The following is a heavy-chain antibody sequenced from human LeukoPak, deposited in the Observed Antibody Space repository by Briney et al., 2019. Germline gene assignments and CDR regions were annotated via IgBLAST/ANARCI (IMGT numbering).Heavy chain of an antibody. CDR2: INPNSGGT. CDR3: AREFGDTAMVTPFDY. Sequence: GASVKASCKASGYTFTGYYMHWVRQAPGQGLEWMGWINPNSGGTNYAQKFQGRVTMTRDTSISTAYMELSRLRSDDTAVYYCAREFGDTAMVTPFDYWGQGTLVTVSS. V-gene: IGHV1-2*02. D-gene: IGHD5-18*01. J-gene: IGHJ4*02. CDR1: GYTFTGYY.